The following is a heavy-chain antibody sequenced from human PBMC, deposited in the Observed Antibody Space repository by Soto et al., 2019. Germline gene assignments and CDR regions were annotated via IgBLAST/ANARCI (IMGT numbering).Heavy chain of an antibody. Sequence: QVQLVESGGGVVQPGRSLRLSCAASGFTFSSYAMHWVRQAPGKGLEWVAVISYDGSNKNYADSVKGRFTISRDNSKNTLSLQMNSMRAEDTAVYYCARGHNYYDSSGPPHWGQGTLVTVSS. J-gene: IGHJ1*01. CDR2: ISYDGSNK. CDR3: ARGHNYYDSSGPPH. CDR1: GFTFSSYA. V-gene: IGHV3-30-3*01. D-gene: IGHD3-22*01.